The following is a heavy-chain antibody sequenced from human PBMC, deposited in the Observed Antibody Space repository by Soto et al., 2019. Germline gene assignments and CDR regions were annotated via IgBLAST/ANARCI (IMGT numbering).Heavy chain of an antibody. Sequence: PSETLSLTCTVSGGSISSYYWSWIRQPPGKGLEWIGYIYYSGSTNYNPSLKSRVTISVDTSKNQFSLKLSSVTAADTAVYYCARHGGTVATRVFDYWGQGTLVTVSS. J-gene: IGHJ4*02. CDR1: GGSISSYY. CDR2: IYYSGST. CDR3: ARHGGTVATRVFDY. D-gene: IGHD5-12*01. V-gene: IGHV4-59*08.